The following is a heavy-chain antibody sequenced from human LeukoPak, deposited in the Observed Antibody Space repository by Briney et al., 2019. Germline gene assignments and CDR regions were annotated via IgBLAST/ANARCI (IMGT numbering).Heavy chain of an antibody. Sequence: PSETLSLTCIVSGDSISSYYWSWIRQPPGKGLEWIGDIYFSGSTNYNPSLKCRVTISVDTSKNQFSLKLTSVTAADTAVYFCARSLYTSYKSFHYWGQGTLVTVSS. CDR2: IYFSGST. J-gene: IGHJ1*01. CDR1: GDSISSYY. CDR3: ARSLYTSYKSFHY. V-gene: IGHV4-59*01. D-gene: IGHD3-16*01.